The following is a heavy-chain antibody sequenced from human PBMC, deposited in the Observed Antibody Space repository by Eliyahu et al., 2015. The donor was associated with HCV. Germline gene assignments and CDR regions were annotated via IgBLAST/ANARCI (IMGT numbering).Heavy chain of an antibody. V-gene: IGHV3-15*07. D-gene: IGHD2-8*02. CDR3: VWDECAGGTCYFQS. CDR1: GFPFEDAW. Sequence: EVQLVESGGGLVKPGESLRLSCAASGFPFEDAWMNWVRQAPGKGXEWVGRIKSKTYGGTTDYVAPVKGRFSISRDDSKSTLSLQMNSLRSEDTAIYYCVWDECAGGTCYFQSWGLGTLVTVSS. CDR2: IKSKTYGGTT. J-gene: IGHJ4*02.